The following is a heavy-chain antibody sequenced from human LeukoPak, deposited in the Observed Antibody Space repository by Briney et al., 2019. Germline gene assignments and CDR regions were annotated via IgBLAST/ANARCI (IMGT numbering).Heavy chain of an antibody. Sequence: GGSLRLSCSASGFTFSNYAMHWVRQAPGKGLDSVSGVSDNGGVKYYADSVRGRFIISRDNSNNRLFLQMSSLRAEDTAVYYCVKDWRFYYGSGTYFDDWGQGTLVTVSS. J-gene: IGHJ4*02. CDR1: GFTFSNYA. CDR2: VSDNGGVK. V-gene: IGHV3-64D*06. CDR3: VKDWRFYYGSGTYFDD. D-gene: IGHD3-10*01.